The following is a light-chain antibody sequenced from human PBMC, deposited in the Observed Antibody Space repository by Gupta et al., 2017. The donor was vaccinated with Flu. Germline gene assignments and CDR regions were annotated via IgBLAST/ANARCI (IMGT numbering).Light chain of an antibody. CDR3: GSYGAVGV. Sequence: QSALTQPASVSGSPGQSIAISCTGTNSDIGAYNYVSWYQQPPGKAPKLMFYEVSNRPSGVSTRFSGSKSGNTASLTISGLQAEDEADYYCGSYGAVGVVGGGTKVTVL. CDR2: EVS. J-gene: IGLJ2*01. V-gene: IGLV2-14*01. CDR1: NSDIGAYNY.